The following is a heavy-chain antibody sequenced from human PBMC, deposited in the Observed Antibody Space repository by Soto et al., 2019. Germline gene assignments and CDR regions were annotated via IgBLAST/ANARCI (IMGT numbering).Heavy chain of an antibody. V-gene: IGHV3-30-3*01. Sequence: QVQLVESGGGVVQPGRSLRLSCAASGFTFSSYAMHWVRQAPGKGLEWVAVISYDGSNKYYAESVKGRFTISRDNSKNTLYPQMNSLRAEDTAVYYCARTVAAAGTRWFDPWGQGTLVTVSS. CDR2: ISYDGSNK. CDR1: GFTFSSYA. CDR3: ARTVAAAGTRWFDP. D-gene: IGHD6-13*01. J-gene: IGHJ5*02.